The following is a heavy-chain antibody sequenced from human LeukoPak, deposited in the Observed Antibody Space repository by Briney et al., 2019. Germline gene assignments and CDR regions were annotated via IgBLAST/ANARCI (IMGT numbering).Heavy chain of an antibody. Sequence: GGSLRLSCAASGFTFSSYSMNWVRQAPGKGLEWVSSISSDSIYIYYADSVKGRFTSSRDNAKNSPYLQMNSLRAEDTAVYYCARGSSSYDCWGQGTLLTVSS. CDR3: ARGSSSYDC. V-gene: IGHV3-21*01. CDR2: ISSDSIYI. CDR1: GFTFSSYS. D-gene: IGHD6-13*01. J-gene: IGHJ4*02.